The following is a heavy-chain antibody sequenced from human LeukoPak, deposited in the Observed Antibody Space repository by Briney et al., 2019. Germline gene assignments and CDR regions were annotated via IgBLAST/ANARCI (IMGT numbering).Heavy chain of an antibody. Sequence: SETLSLTCTVSGGSISSSTYYWGWVRQPPGKGLEWIGSIYYSGRTYYNPSLKSRVTISVDTSRNQFSLKLSSVTAADTAVYYCASAPEYYDFWSGYFMLGYFQHWGQGTLVTVSS. CDR3: ASAPEYYDFWSGYFMLGYFQH. CDR2: IYYSGRT. V-gene: IGHV4-39*07. D-gene: IGHD3-3*01. CDR1: GGSISSSTYY. J-gene: IGHJ1*01.